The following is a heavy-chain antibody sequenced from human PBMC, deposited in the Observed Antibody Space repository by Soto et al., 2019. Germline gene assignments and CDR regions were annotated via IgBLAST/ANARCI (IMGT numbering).Heavy chain of an antibody. Sequence: EVKLLESGGGLVQPGGSLRLSCGVSGFTVTSNSVSWVRQAPGKGLEWVSAISPNGQGIWYADSVKGRFTISRDIARNTVFLQMDILRVEDTAVYYCAKGRQYPRDFFHYWGQGTLVTVSS. CDR3: AKGRQYPRDFFHY. V-gene: IGHV3-23*01. D-gene: IGHD4-4*01. J-gene: IGHJ4*02. CDR1: GFTVTSNS. CDR2: ISPNGQGI.